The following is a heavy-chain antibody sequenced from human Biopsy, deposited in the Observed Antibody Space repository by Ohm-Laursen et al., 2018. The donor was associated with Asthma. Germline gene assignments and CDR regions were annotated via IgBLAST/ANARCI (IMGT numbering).Heavy chain of an antibody. CDR3: ARCQVGYSSGRSLLLKKIYYSDMDV. Sequence: EASVKVSCKAPGGTFSNFAISWVRQAPGQGLEWLGGIMTVFGTTNYAQKFQGRVTITADESTSTAYMEVTSLRSEDTAIYYCARCQVGYSSGRSLLLKKIYYSDMDVWGQGTAVTVSS. V-gene: IGHV1-69*13. CDR1: GGTFSNFA. D-gene: IGHD6-19*01. CDR2: IMTVFGTT. J-gene: IGHJ6*02.